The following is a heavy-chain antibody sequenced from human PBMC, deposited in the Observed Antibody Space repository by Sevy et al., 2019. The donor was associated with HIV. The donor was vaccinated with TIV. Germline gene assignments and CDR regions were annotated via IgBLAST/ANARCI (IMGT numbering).Heavy chain of an antibody. V-gene: IGHV3-15*07. CDR2: IKSKTDGETT. Sequence: GGSLRLSCAASGFTFSNAWMNWVRQAPGKGLEWVGRIKSKTDGETTDYAERLEGRFAISRDESKSTLYLQMNSLKTEDTAVYYCTTLGFWSGYYTPGHWGQGTLVTVSS. J-gene: IGHJ4*02. CDR1: GFTFSNAW. D-gene: IGHD3-3*01. CDR3: TTLGFWSGYYTPGH.